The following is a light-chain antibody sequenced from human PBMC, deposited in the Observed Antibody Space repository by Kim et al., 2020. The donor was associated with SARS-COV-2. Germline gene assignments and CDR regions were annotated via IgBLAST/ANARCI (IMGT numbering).Light chain of an antibody. V-gene: IGKV1-27*01. J-gene: IGKJ3*01. CDR1: QGISTY. CDR2: AAS. Sequence: ASVEDRVTISCRASQGISTYLAWYQQKQGQVPKLLIYAASTLQSGVPSRFSGSGSGTDFTLTISSLQPEDVATYYCQKYDSAPSTFGPGTKVDIK. CDR3: QKYDSAPST.